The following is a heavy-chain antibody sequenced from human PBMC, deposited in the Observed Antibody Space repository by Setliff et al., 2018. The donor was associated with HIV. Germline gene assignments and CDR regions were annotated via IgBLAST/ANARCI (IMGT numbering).Heavy chain of an antibody. Sequence: GGSLRLSCAASGLTLSNSAMTWVRQKPGRGMEWVSLIQSGGIIYYADSVKGRFTISRDNSNNTLSLQMSSLRAEDTALYYCAKLDYYDYSGSWARKVAIDFWGRGTMVTVSS. CDR1: GLTLSNSA. CDR2: IQSGGII. CDR3: AKLDYYDYSGSWARKVAIDF. D-gene: IGHD3-22*01. J-gene: IGHJ3*01. V-gene: IGHV3-23*01.